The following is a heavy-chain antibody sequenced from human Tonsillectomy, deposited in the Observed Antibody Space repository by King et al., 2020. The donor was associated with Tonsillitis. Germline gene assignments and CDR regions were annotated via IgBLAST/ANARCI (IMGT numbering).Heavy chain of an antibody. CDR3: AKGCPLEFQGDTTKVFGY. Sequence: QLVQSGGGLVQPGGSLRFSCAASGFSFKNYVMSWVRQAPGKGLEWVSRISGSGGSTDYADSVKGRFTISRDNPKNTLYLQMNSLRVEDTAVYYCAKGCPLEFQGDTTKVFGYWGQGGLVPLSS. J-gene: IGHJ4*02. CDR1: GFSFKNYV. V-gene: IGHV3-23*04. CDR2: ISGSGGST. D-gene: IGHD5-18*01.